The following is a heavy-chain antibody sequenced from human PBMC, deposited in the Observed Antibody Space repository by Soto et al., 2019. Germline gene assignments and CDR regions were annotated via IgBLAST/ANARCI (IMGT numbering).Heavy chain of an antibody. CDR2: MNATRAYT. Sequence: ASVKVSCKTSGYTFTDYDILWVRQATGQGLEWMGWMNATRAYTGYARKFQVRVTMTWDSAISTGYMEMSSLRSEDAAIYYCARGYYDRSGYYPTDYWGQGTLVTVSS. CDR3: ARGYYDRSGYYPTDY. J-gene: IGHJ4*02. V-gene: IGHV1-8*01. CDR1: GYTFTDYD. D-gene: IGHD3-22*01.